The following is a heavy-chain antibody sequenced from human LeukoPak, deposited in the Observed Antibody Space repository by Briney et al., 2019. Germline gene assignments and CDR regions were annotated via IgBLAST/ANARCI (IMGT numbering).Heavy chain of an antibody. J-gene: IGHJ4*02. CDR2: IIPIFGTA. CDR3: ARDSWGSGAVFDY. Sequence: SVKVSCKASGGTFSSYAISWVRQAPGQGLEWMGGIIPIFGTANYAQKFQGRVTITADESTSTAYMELRSLRSDDTAVYYCARDSWGSGAVFDYWGQGTLVTVSS. V-gene: IGHV1-69*13. CDR1: GGTFSSYA. D-gene: IGHD3-10*01.